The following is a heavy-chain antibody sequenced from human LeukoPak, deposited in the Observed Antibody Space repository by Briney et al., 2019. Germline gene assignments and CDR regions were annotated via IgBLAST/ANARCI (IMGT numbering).Heavy chain of an antibody. D-gene: IGHD4-17*01. V-gene: IGHV3-23*01. CDR3: ARGGDYGDYAAY. CDR1: GFTFSSYA. Sequence: GGSLRLSCAASGFTFSSYAMSWVRQAPGKGLEWVSAISGSGGSTYYADSVKGRFTISRDNSKNTLYLQMNSLRGEDTAVYYCARGGDYGDYAAYWGQGTLVTVSS. J-gene: IGHJ4*02. CDR2: ISGSGGST.